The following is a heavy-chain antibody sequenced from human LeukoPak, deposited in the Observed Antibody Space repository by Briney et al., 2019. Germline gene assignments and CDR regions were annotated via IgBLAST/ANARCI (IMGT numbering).Heavy chain of an antibody. V-gene: IGHV3-74*01. CDR2: INSDGSIT. J-gene: IGHJ4*02. CDR1: GFTFSSYD. CDR3: AKETSYGSGSYLYYFDY. D-gene: IGHD3-10*01. Sequence: GGSLRLSCAASGFTFSSYDMHWVRQATGKGLEWVSRINSDGSITNYADSVKGRFTISRDNSKNTLYLQMDSLRAEDTAVYYCAKETSYGSGSYLYYFDYWGQGTLVTVSS.